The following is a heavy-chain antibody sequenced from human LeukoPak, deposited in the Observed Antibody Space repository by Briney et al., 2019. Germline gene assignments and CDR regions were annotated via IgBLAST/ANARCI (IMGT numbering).Heavy chain of an antibody. D-gene: IGHD6-19*01. CDR3: ARGLYSSGWYEGSFDY. J-gene: IGHJ4*02. V-gene: IGHV3-7*01. CDR2: IKQDGSEK. Sequence: GGSLRLSCAASGFTFSSYWMSWVRQAPGKGLEGVANIKQDGSEKYYVDSVKGRFTISRDNAKNSLYLQMNSLRAEDTAVYYCARGLYSSGWYEGSFDYWGQGTLVTVSS. CDR1: GFTFSSYW.